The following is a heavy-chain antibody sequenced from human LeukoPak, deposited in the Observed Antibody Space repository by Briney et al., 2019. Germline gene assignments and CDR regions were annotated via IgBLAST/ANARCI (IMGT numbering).Heavy chain of an antibody. D-gene: IGHD2-21*02. CDR3: ARGLYQPTAVIVVVTASMDYFDY. J-gene: IGHJ4*02. CDR2: ISSSSSYI. Sequence: GGSLRLSCAASGFTFSSYSMNWVRQAPGKGQEWVSSISSSSSYIYYADSVKGRFTISRDNAKNSLYLQMNSLRAEDTAVYYCARGLYQPTAVIVVVTASMDYFDYWGQGTLVTVSS. V-gene: IGHV3-21*01. CDR1: GFTFSSYS.